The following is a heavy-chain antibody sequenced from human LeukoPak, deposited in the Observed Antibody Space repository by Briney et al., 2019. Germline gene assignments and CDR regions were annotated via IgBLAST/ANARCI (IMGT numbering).Heavy chain of an antibody. D-gene: IGHD6-19*01. J-gene: IGHJ6*03. V-gene: IGHV1-18*01. Sequence: ASVKDSCKASGYTFTSYGISSVGQAPGQGVEWMGWISDYNGNTNYAQKLQGRDTMTTDTSTSTAYIELRSLRSDDTAVYYCARDSEAEWLGLYYYYYYMDVWGKGTTVTVSS. CDR3: ARDSEAEWLGLYYYYYYMDV. CDR1: GYTFTSYG. CDR2: ISDYNGNT.